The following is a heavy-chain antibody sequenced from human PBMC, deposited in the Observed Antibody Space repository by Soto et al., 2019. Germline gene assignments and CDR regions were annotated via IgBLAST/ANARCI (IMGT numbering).Heavy chain of an antibody. V-gene: IGHV4-31*03. CDR2: IYYGGST. D-gene: IGHD3-10*01. CDR3: ARILPYGIDY. J-gene: IGHJ4*02. Sequence: PSETLSLTCTVSGGSISSGGYYWSWIRQHPGKGLEWIGYIYYGGSTYYNPSLKSRVTISVDTSKNQFSLKLSSVTAADTAVYYCARILPYGIDYWGQGTLVTVSS. CDR1: GGSISSGGYY.